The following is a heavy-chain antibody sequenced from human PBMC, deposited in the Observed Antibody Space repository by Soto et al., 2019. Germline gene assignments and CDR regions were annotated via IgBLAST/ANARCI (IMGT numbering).Heavy chain of an antibody. CDR3: ARGLVLRFLEWLDAFDI. CDR1: GFTFSDHY. D-gene: IGHD3-3*01. V-gene: IGHV3-72*01. J-gene: IGHJ3*02. Sequence: PGGSLRLSCAASGFTFSDHYMDWVRQAPGKGLEWVGRTRNKANSYTTEYAASVKGTFTISRDDSKNSLYLQMNSLKTEDTVVYYCARGLVLRFLEWLDAFDIWGQGTMVTVSS. CDR2: TRNKANSYTT.